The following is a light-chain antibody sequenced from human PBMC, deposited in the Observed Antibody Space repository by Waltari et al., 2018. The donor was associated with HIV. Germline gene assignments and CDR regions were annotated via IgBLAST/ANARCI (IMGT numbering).Light chain of an antibody. CDR2: KAS. CDR3: QQYLTFSRT. J-gene: IGKJ1*01. V-gene: IGKV1-5*03. CDR1: QSVSSS. Sequence: DIQMTQSPPTLSASVGDRVTITCRASQSVSSSLALYRQKPGKAPHLLIFKASSLQNGVPPRFSGSGSGTDFTLTISGLQPDDFATYYCQQYLTFSRTFGQGTQV.